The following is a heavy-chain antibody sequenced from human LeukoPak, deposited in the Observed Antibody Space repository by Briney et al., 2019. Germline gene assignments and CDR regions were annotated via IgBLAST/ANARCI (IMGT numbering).Heavy chain of an antibody. CDR1: GFSLSTSGMC. CDR3: ARMRPSYYVMDV. CDR2: IDWDDDK. Sequence: SGPALVKPTQTLTLTCTFSGFSLSTSGMCVSWIRQPPGKALEWLARIDWDDDKYYSTPLKTRLTISKDTSKKQVVLTMTNMDPVDTGTYYCARMRPSYYVMDVWGQGTTVTVSS. J-gene: IGHJ6*02. V-gene: IGHV2-70*11.